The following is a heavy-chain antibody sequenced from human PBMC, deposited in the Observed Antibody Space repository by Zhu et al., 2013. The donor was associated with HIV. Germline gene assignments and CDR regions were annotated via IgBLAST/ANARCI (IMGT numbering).Heavy chain of an antibody. CDR3: ARGGPIDYYYYMDV. CDR1: GYTFMSYG. Sequence: QVQLVQSGAEVKKPGASVKVSCKASGYTFMSYGITWVRQAPGQGLEWVGWISGYNGNTKCAQKFQARVTMTTDTSTSTSYMELRSLRFDDTAVYYCARGGPIDYYYYMDVWGKGTNGHRLL. CDR2: ISGYNGNT. D-gene: IGHD2-21*01. V-gene: IGHV1-18*01. J-gene: IGHJ6*03.